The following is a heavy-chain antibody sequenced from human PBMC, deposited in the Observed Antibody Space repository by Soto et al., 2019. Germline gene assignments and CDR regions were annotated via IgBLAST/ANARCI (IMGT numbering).Heavy chain of an antibody. D-gene: IGHD6-19*01. V-gene: IGHV3-73*01. J-gene: IGHJ4*02. Sequence: EVQLVESGGGLVQPGGSLKLSCAASGFTFSGSAMHWVRQASGKGLEWVGRIRSKANSYATAYAASVKGRFTISRDDSKNTAYLQMNSLKTEDTAVYYCTRWSAVAGREEDYWGQGTLVTVSS. CDR2: IRSKANSYAT. CDR3: TRWSAVAGREEDY. CDR1: GFTFSGSA.